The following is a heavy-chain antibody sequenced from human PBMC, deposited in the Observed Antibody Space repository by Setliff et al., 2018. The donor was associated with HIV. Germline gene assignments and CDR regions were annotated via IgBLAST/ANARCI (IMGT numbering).Heavy chain of an antibody. CDR3: ARDDWTCSDGTCFPITFDY. Sequence: ESLKISCKGSGYSFTSYWIGWVRQMPGKGLEWMGIIYPGDSDTRYSPSFQGQVTISADKSISTAYLQWSSLRVEDTAVYYCARDDWTCSDGTCFPITFDYWGQGTLVTVSS. V-gene: IGHV5-51*01. J-gene: IGHJ4*02. D-gene: IGHD2-15*01. CDR2: IYPGDSDT. CDR1: GYSFTSYW.